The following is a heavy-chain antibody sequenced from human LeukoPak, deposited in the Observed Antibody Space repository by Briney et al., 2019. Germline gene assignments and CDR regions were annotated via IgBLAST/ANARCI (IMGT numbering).Heavy chain of an antibody. D-gene: IGHD6-19*01. CDR3: ARGRAVAGIYVYYYGMDV. CDR2: THYSGST. CDR1: TRSLSSYY. J-gene: IGHJ6*02. V-gene: IGHV4-59*01. Sequence: PSETLSPTCTVYTRSLSSYYWSRIRHPPRKGLEWIGYTHYSGSTNYNPSLKSRFTISVDTSKNQFSLKLSSVTAADTAGYYCARGRAVAGIYVYYYGMDVWGQGTTGTVSS.